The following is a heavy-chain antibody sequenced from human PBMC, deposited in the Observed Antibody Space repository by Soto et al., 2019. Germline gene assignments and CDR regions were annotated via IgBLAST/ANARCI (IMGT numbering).Heavy chain of an antibody. Sequence: AQLVQSGAEVKKPGSSVKVSCKASGGTLSSAFSSYAISWVRQAPGQGLEWMGGIIPVFGTPNYAQKFQGRVTITADKSTTTACMELSSLRSEDTAVYYCAAYYDNCGGWIYFDYWGQGTLVTVSS. J-gene: IGHJ4*02. V-gene: IGHV1-69*06. CDR1: GGTLSSAFSSYA. CDR3: AAYYDNCGGWIYFDY. D-gene: IGHD3-22*01. CDR2: IIPVFGTP.